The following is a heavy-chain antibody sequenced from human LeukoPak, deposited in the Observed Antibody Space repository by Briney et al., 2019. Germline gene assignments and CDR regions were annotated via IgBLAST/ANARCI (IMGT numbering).Heavy chain of an antibody. CDR2: LDPEEGET. V-gene: IGHV1-24*01. Sequence: ASVKVYCKVSGYTLSDLAMHWVRQAPGKGLEWMGGLDPEEGETIRAQKFEGRVTMTEDTSTDTAYMELSSLRSEDTAMYYCVTAAGAYWGQGTLVSVSS. CDR3: VTAAGAY. CDR1: GYTLSDLA. J-gene: IGHJ4*02.